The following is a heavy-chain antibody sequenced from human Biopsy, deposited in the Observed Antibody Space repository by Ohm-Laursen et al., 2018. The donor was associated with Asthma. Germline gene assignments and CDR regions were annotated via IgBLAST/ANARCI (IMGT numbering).Heavy chain of an antibody. Sequence: SAKVSCKASGYTFIHFAIHWVRQAPGQRLEWMGWTNAGDGNTKYSQKFQGRVTITRDTSASTAYMDLRSLRSEDTAMYYCARTYYDFLTGQVNDAFALWGQGTMVTVSS. V-gene: IGHV1-3*01. CDR3: ARTYYDFLTGQVNDAFAL. J-gene: IGHJ3*01. D-gene: IGHD3-9*01. CDR1: GYTFIHFA. CDR2: TNAGDGNT.